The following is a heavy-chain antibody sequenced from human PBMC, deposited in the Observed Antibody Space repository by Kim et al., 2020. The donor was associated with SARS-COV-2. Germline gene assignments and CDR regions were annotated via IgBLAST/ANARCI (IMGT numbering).Heavy chain of an antibody. J-gene: IGHJ4*02. D-gene: IGHD2-2*01. Sequence: SETLSLTCTVSGGSISSGGYYWSWIRQHPGKGLEWIGYIYYSGSTYYNPSLKSRVTISVDTSKNQFSLKLSSVTAADTAVYYCARVRAPYCSSTSCSENFDYWGQGTLVTVSS. CDR2: IYYSGST. CDR3: ARVRAPYCSSTSCSENFDY. V-gene: IGHV4-31*03. CDR1: GGSISSGGYY.